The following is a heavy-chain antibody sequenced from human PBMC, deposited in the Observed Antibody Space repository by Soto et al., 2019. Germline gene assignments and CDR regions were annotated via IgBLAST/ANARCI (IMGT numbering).Heavy chain of an antibody. CDR1: CVSIRSYY. D-gene: IGHD1-26*01. V-gene: IGHV4-59*12. J-gene: IGHJ3*02. CDR2: IYYSGST. Sequence: SETLSLTCTVSCVSIRSYYWRWIPQPPGKGLEWIGYIYYSGSTNYNPSLKSRFTISRDNAKNSLYLQMNSLRDEDTAVYYCAKSYDIVGAFDIWGQGTMVTVSS. CDR3: AKSYDIVGAFDI.